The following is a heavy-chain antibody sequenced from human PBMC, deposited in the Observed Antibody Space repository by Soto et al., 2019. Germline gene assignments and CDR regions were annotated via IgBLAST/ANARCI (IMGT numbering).Heavy chain of an antibody. J-gene: IGHJ5*02. D-gene: IGHD3-3*01. CDR1: GFTFSSYA. V-gene: IGHV3-30-3*01. CDR2: ISYDGSNK. Sequence: QVQLVESGGGVVQPGRSLRLSCAASGFTFSSYAMHWVRQAPGKGLEWVAVISYDGSNKYYADSVKGRFTISRDNSKNTLYQQMNSLRAEDTAVYYCARDVRLLRFLEWLLFAWGQGTLVTVSS. CDR3: ARDVRLLRFLEWLLFA.